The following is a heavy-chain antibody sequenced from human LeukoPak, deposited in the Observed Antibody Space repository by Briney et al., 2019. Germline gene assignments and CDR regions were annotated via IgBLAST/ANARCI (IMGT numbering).Heavy chain of an antibody. D-gene: IGHD7-27*01. CDR1: GFTFSSYD. CDR3: ARGGEQGIVDY. CDR2: IGTAGDT. J-gene: IGHJ4*02. V-gene: IGHV3-13*01. Sequence: GGSLRLSCAASGFTFSSYDMRWVRQATGKGLEWVSAIGTAGDTYYPGSVKGRFTISRENAKNSLYLQMNSLRAGDTAVYYCARGGEQGIVDYWGQGTLVTVSS.